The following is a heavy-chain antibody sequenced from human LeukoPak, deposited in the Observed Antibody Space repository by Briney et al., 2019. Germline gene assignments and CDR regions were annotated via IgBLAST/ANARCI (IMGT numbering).Heavy chain of an antibody. CDR2: IYPGDSDT. J-gene: IGHJ6*02. V-gene: IGHV5-51*01. CDR3: ARKTYCRSVRCSYGMDV. CDR1: GYSFTNYW. Sequence: GESLKISCKGSGYSFTNYWIVWVRQMPGKGLEWMGIIYPGDSDTRYSPSFQGQVTISADKSINTAYLQWSSLKASDTAMYYCARKTYCRSVRCSYGMDVWGQGTTVTVSS. D-gene: IGHD2-15*01.